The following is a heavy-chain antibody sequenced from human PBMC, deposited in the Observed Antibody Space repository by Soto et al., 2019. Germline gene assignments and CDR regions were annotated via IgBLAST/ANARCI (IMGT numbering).Heavy chain of an antibody. D-gene: IGHD1-20*01. V-gene: IGHV4-39*01. J-gene: IGHJ4*02. Sequence: SETLSLTCAVSGASISGSYYYWAWLRQSPGKGPEWIGSVFYTGFTSYNPSLESRVSVSVDTSKSQFSLKLSAVTAADTAVYYCATAQKGYNWNYFDHWGQGALVTVSS. CDR2: VFYTGFT. CDR1: GASISGSYYY. CDR3: ATAQKGYNWNYFDH.